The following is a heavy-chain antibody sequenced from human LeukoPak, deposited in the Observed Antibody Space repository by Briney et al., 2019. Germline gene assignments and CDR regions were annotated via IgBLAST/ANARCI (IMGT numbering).Heavy chain of an antibody. D-gene: IGHD5-18*01. CDR3: ARERRYANDY. Sequence: PSETLSLTCTVSGGSISSYYWSWIRQPPGKGLEWIGYIYYSGSTDYNPSLKSRVTISVDTSKNQFSLKLSSVTAADTAVYYCARERRYANDYWGQGTLVTVSS. CDR1: GGSISSYY. V-gene: IGHV4-59*01. CDR2: IYYSGST. J-gene: IGHJ4*02.